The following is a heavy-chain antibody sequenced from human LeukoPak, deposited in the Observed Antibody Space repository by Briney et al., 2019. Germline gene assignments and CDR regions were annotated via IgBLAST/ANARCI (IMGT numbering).Heavy chain of an antibody. CDR3: ARVIQTFYYDSSGYYSSASNDF. V-gene: IGHV3-21*01. Sequence: GGSLRLSCAASGFTFSSYSINWVRQAPGKGLDWVSSISSSSSYTSYADSVKGRFTISRDNAKNSLYLQMNSLRPEDTALYYCARVIQTFYYDSSGYYSSASNDFWGQGTLVTVSS. CDR2: ISSSSSYT. D-gene: IGHD3-22*01. CDR1: GFTFSSYS. J-gene: IGHJ4*02.